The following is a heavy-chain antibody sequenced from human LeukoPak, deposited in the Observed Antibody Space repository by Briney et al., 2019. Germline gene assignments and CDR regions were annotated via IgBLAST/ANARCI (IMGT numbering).Heavy chain of an antibody. D-gene: IGHD4-17*01. CDR1: GFTFSSYA. J-gene: IGHJ4*02. CDR2: ISYDGSNK. CDR3: ARSPTGWQYYFDY. V-gene: IGHV3-30-3*01. Sequence: GGSLRLSCAASGFTFSSYAMHWVRQAPGKGLEWVAVISYDGSNKYYADSVKGRFTISRDNSKNTLYLQMNSLRAEDTAVYYCARSPTGWQYYFDYWGQGTLVTVSS.